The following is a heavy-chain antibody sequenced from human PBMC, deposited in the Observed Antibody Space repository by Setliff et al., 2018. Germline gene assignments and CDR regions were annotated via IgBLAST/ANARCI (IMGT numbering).Heavy chain of an antibody. J-gene: IGHJ6*02. CDR3: ARDGVYYGMDV. V-gene: IGHV3-7*01. CDR1: ALTFSSYW. Sequence: AGGSLRLSCAASALTFSSYWMNWVRQAPGKGLEWVANIKQDGSEIYYVDSVRGRFTISRDTAKNSLYLDLNSLRAEDMAVYYCARDGVYYGMDVWGQGTTVTVSS. CDR2: IKQDGSEI.